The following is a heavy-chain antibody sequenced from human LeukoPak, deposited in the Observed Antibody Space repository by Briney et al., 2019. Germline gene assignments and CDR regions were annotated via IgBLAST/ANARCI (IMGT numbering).Heavy chain of an antibody. D-gene: IGHD6-13*01. Sequence: PGGSLRLSCAASGFTFSIYWISWVRQAPGRGLEWVSAISGSGGSTYYADSVKGRFTISRDNSKNTLYLQMNSLRAEDTAVYYCAKPRGYSSSWTDFDYWGQGTLVTDSS. V-gene: IGHV3-23*01. CDR3: AKPRGYSSSWTDFDY. J-gene: IGHJ4*02. CDR2: ISGSGGST. CDR1: GFTFSIYW.